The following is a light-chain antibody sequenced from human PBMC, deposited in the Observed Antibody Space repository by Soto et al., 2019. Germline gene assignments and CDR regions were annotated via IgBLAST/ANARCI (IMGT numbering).Light chain of an antibody. CDR3: QQYNSYSKT. Sequence: DIQMRHSPSTLSASVGDRVTITCRASQSISSWLAWYQQKPGKAPKLLIYKASSLESGVPSRFSGSGSGTEFTLTISSLQPDDFATYYCQQYNSYSKTFGQGTKVDIK. J-gene: IGKJ1*01. CDR1: QSISSW. V-gene: IGKV1-5*03. CDR2: KAS.